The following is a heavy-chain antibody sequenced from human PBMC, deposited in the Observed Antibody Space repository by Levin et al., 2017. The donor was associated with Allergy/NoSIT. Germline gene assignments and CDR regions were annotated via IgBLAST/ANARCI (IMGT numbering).Heavy chain of an antibody. V-gene: IGHV3-66*02. CDR3: ARAVEHVLRGVISYYYYYMDV. CDR1: GFTVSSNY. J-gene: IGHJ6*03. Sequence: GGSLRLSCAASGFTVSSNYMSWVRQAPGKGLEWVSVIYSGGSTYYADSVKGRFTISRDNSKNTLYLQMNSLRAEDTAVYYCARAVEHVLRGVISYYYYYMDVWGKGTTVTVSS. D-gene: IGHD3-10*01. CDR2: IYSGGST.